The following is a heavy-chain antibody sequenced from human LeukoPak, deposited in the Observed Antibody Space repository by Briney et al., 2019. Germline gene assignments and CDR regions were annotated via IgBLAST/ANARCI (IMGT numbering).Heavy chain of an antibody. J-gene: IGHJ6*03. CDR3: ARDWMYSMDV. V-gene: IGHV3-23*01. Sequence: GGSLRLSCAASGFTFSSYAMNWVRQAPGKGLERVSSISGSGGSTYYVDSVKGRFTISRDNSKNSLYLQMNSLRAEDTAVYYCARDWMYSMDVWGKGTTVTVSS. CDR2: ISGSGGST. D-gene: IGHD2-2*03. CDR1: GFTFSSYA.